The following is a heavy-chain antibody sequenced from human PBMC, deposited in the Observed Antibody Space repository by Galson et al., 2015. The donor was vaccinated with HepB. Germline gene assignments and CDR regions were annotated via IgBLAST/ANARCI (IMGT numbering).Heavy chain of an antibody. V-gene: IGHV3-48*01. CDR2: ISSSSSTI. CDR3: AREPPMCGYVFDY. Sequence: SLRLSCAASGFTFSSYSMNWVRQAPGKGLEWVSYISSSSSTIYYADSVKGRFTISRDNAKNSLYLQMNSLRAEDTAVYYCAREPPMCGYVFDYWGQGTLVTVSS. J-gene: IGHJ4*02. D-gene: IGHD6-25*01. CDR1: GFTFSSYS.